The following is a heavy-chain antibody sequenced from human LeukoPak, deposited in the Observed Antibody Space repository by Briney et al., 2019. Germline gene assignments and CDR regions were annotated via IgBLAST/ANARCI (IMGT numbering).Heavy chain of an antibody. CDR3: ATGIRYCSGGSCSYFDY. D-gene: IGHD2-15*01. J-gene: IGHJ4*02. CDR1: GYTLTELS. V-gene: IGHV1-24*01. CDR2: FDPEDGET. Sequence: ASVKVSCKVSGYTLTELSMHWVRQAPGKGLEWMGGFDPEDGETIYAQKFQGRVTMTEDTSTDTAYMELSSLRSEDTAVYYCATGIRYCSGGSCSYFDYWGQGTLVTVSS.